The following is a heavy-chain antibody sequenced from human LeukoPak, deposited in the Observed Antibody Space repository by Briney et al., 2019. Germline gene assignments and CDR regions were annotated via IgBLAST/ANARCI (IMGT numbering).Heavy chain of an antibody. V-gene: IGHV4-4*09. CDR3: ARLEGYYYMDV. J-gene: IGHJ6*03. CDR2: TYTSGST. Sequence: SETLSLTCTVSGGSISSYYWSWIRQPPGKGLEWIGYTYTSGSTNYNPSLKSRVTISVDTSKNQFSLKLSSVTAADTAVYYCARLEGYYYMDVWGKGTTVTVSS. CDR1: GGSISSYY.